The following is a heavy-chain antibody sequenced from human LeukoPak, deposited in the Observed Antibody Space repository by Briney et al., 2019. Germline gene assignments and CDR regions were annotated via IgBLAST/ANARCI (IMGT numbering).Heavy chain of an antibody. CDR2: IIPIFSTA. CDR3: ARVKQQQVVRYYFDY. V-gene: IGHV1-69*13. CDR1: GGTFSNYV. J-gene: IGHJ4*02. Sequence: SVKVSCKASGGTFSNYVFTWVRQAPGQGLEWMGGIIPIFSTANYARKFQGRVTITADESTSTAYMELSSLRSEDTAVYYCARVKQQQVVRYYFDYWGQGTLVTVSS. D-gene: IGHD6-13*01.